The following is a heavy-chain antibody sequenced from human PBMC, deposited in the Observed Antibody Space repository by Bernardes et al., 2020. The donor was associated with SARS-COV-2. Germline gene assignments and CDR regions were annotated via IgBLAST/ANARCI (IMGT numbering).Heavy chain of an antibody. CDR1: DYTFTNYW. CDR2: IYPGDSDT. D-gene: IGHD4-17*01. V-gene: IGHV5-51*01. Sequence: GESLKISCKGSDYTFTNYWIGWVRQMPGKGLEWMGIIYPGDSDTKYSPSFQGRVTISADKSVNTAYLQWSSLKASDTAIYYCARRRYGDFGVDVWGQVTTVTVSS. J-gene: IGHJ6*02. CDR3: ARRRYGDFGVDV.